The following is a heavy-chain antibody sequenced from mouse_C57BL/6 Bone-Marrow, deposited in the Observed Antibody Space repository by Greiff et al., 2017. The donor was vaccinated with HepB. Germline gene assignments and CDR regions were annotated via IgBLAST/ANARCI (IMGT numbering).Heavy chain of an antibody. CDR2: IYPGSGNT. V-gene: IGHV1-76*01. CDR1: GYTFTDYY. CDR3: ARGDKAWFAY. Sequence: VQLQQSGAELVRPGASVKLSCKASGYTFTDYYINWVKQRPGQGLEWIARIYPGSGNTYYNEKFKGKATLTAEKSSSTAYMQLSSLTSEDSAVYFCARGDKAWFAYWGQGTLVTVSA. J-gene: IGHJ3*01.